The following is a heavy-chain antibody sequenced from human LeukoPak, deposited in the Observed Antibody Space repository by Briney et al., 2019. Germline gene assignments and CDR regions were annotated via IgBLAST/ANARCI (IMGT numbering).Heavy chain of an antibody. Sequence: ASVKVSCKASGYTFTSYDINWVRQATGQGLEWMGWMNPNSGNTGYAQKFQGRVTMTRNTSISTAYMELSSLRSEDTAVYYCARGQSDDYGDYYYYYMDVWGKGTTVTISS. CDR3: ARGQSDDYGDYYYYYMDV. CDR2: MNPNSGNT. V-gene: IGHV1-8*01. D-gene: IGHD4-17*01. CDR1: GYTFTSYD. J-gene: IGHJ6*03.